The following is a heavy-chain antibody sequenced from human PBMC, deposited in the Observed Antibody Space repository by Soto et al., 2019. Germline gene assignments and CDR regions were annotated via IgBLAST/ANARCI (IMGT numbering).Heavy chain of an antibody. Sequence: GGSLGLSCAASGFIFSSYSMNWVRQAPGKGLEWVSSISSGSSYIYYADSVKGRFTISRDNAKNSLYLQMNSLRAEDTAVYYCARGRSYYYYMDVWGKGTTVTVSS. CDR2: ISSGSSYI. V-gene: IGHV3-21*04. J-gene: IGHJ6*03. CDR3: ARGRSYYYYMDV. CDR1: GFIFSSYS.